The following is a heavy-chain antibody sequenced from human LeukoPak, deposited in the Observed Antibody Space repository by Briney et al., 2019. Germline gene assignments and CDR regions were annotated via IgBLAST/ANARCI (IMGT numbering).Heavy chain of an antibody. D-gene: IGHD3-22*01. CDR2: ISSSSSYI. Sequence: PGGSLRLSCAASGFTFSSYSMNWVRQAPGKGLEWVSSISSSSSYIYYADSVKGRFTISRDNAKNSLYLQMNSLRAVDTAVYYCARGYYDSSGYYPFDYWGQGTLVTVSS. CDR1: GFTFSSYS. V-gene: IGHV3-21*01. J-gene: IGHJ4*02. CDR3: ARGYYDSSGYYPFDY.